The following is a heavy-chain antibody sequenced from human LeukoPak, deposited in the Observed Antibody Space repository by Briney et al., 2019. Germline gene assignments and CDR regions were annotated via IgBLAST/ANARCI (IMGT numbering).Heavy chain of an antibody. V-gene: IGHV1-69*13. CDR1: GGTFSSYA. J-gene: IGHJ6*02. CDR3: ARARLPPYCSSTSCYYYYGMDV. D-gene: IGHD2-2*01. Sequence: SVKVSCKASGGTFSSYAISWVRQAPGQGLEWMGGIIPIFGTANYAQKFQGRVTITADESTSTAYMELSSLRSEDTAVYYCARARLPPYCSSTSCYYYYGMDVWGQGTTVTVSS. CDR2: IIPIFGTA.